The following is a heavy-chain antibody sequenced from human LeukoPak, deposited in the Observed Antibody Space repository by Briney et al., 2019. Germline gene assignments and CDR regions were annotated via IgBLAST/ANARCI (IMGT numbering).Heavy chain of an antibody. V-gene: IGHV1-8*01. CDR2: MNPNSGNT. Sequence: GASVKVSCKASGYTFTSYDINWVRQATGQGLEWMGWMNPNSGNTGYAQKFQGRVTMTRNTSISTAYMELSSLRSDDTAVYYCARGHNYGSGESVARAYWGQGTLVIVSS. D-gene: IGHD3-10*01. CDR1: GYTFTSYD. J-gene: IGHJ4*02. CDR3: ARGHNYGSGESVARAY.